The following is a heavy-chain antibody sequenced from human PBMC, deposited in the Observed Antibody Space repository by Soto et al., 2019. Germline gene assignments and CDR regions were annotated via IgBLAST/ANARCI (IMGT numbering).Heavy chain of an antibody. J-gene: IGHJ4*02. CDR2: IYSGGST. CDR1: GFTVNSNY. D-gene: IGHD1-26*01. Sequence: EVQVVESGGGLVQPGGSLRLSCAASGFTVNSNYMNWVRQAPGKGLEWVSVIYSGGSTYYADSVKDRFTISRDDSKNTLYLQMNSLRAEDTAVYYCARDKGRSRGRYYDYWGQGTLVTVSS. V-gene: IGHV3-66*01. CDR3: ARDKGRSRGRYYDY.